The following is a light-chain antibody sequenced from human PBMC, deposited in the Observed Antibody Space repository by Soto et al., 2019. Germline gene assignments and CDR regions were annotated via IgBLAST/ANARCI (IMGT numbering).Light chain of an antibody. CDR1: QSISRT. J-gene: IGKJ4*01. Sequence: EILMTQSPATLSVSPGEGLTLSCRASQSISRTLAWYQQRPGQAPRLLIYGASSRATGVPARFSGSGSGTEFTLTISSLQSEEFAVYYCQQYNDWPLTFGGGTKVEIK. CDR3: QQYNDWPLT. CDR2: GAS. V-gene: IGKV3-15*01.